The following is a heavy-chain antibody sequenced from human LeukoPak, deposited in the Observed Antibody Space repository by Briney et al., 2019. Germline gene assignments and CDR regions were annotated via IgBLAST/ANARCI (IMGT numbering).Heavy chain of an antibody. CDR1: GYTFTSYG. CDR2: INTYNGNT. CDR3: ARLGYCSSTSCYAYYYYGMDV. D-gene: IGHD2-2*01. V-gene: IGHV1-18*01. Sequence: ASVTVSCKPSGYTFTSYGISWVRQAPGQGLEWMGWINTYNGNTNYAQKLQGRVTMTTDTSTSTAYMELRSLRSDDTAVYYCARLGYCSSTSCYAYYYYGMDVWGQGTTVTVSS. J-gene: IGHJ6*02.